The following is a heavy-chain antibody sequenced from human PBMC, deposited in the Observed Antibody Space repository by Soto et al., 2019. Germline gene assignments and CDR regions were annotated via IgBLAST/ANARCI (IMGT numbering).Heavy chain of an antibody. J-gene: IGHJ1*01. CDR1: GFTFSLYW. Sequence: GGSLRLSCAASGFTFSLYWMAWVRQAPGKGLEWVANMKHDGSEKYYLDSVKGRFTISRDNSKNTLYLQMNSLRAEDTAVYYCARDRVESGYPEYFQHWGQGTLVTVSS. D-gene: IGHD3-22*01. CDR2: MKHDGSEK. V-gene: IGHV3-7*03. CDR3: ARDRVESGYPEYFQH.